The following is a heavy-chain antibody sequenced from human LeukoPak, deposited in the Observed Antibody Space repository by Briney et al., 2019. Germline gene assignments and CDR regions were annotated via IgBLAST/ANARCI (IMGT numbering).Heavy chain of an antibody. CDR3: ARAGFGSIYYFDD. CDR2: IYYTGST. Sequence: SETLSLTCTVSGGSINNNDWSWIRQPPGKGLEWIGYIYYTGSTNYNPSLKSRVTISVGTSKRQFSLKLNSVTAADTAVYYCARAGFGSIYYFDDWGQGTLVTVSS. D-gene: IGHD6-19*01. V-gene: IGHV4-59*01. J-gene: IGHJ4*02. CDR1: GGSINNND.